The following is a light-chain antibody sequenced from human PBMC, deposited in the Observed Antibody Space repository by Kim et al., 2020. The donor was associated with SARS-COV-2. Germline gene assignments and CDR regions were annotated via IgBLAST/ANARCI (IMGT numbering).Light chain of an antibody. CDR3: QQYNNWPPVT. J-gene: IGKJ4*01. Sequence: SPGERATLSCRASQSVSSNLAWYQQKPGQAPRLLIFGASTRAAGIPARFSGSGSGTEFTLTISSLQSEDFAVYYCQQYNNWPPVTFGGGTKVEIK. V-gene: IGKV3-15*01. CDR2: GAS. CDR1: QSVSSN.